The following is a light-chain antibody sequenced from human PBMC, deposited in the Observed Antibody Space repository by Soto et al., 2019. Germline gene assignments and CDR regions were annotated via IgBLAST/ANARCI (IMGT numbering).Light chain of an antibody. J-gene: IGKJ5*01. CDR3: QQNSVWPSNT. CDR2: DPY. CDR1: QSVSGY. V-gene: IGKV3-11*01. Sequence: ELVLTQSPATLSLSPGESATLSCRASQSVSGYLAWYQQKPGQAPRLVIYDPYNRATGIPARFSGSGSGTDFTLTISSLEPEDFAVYFCQQNSVWPSNTCGQGTRLEIK.